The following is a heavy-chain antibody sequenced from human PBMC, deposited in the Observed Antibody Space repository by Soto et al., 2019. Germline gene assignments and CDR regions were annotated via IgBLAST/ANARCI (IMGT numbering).Heavy chain of an antibody. J-gene: IGHJ6*02. Sequence: GASVKVSCKASGYTFTGYYMHWVRQAPGQGLEWMGWINPNSGGTNYAQKFQGRVTMTRDTSISTAYMELSRLRSGDTAVYYCARGPQGERPLDDYYYYYGMDVWGQVTTVTVSS. D-gene: IGHD1-1*01. CDR3: ARGPQGERPLDDYYYYYGMDV. CDR2: INPNSGGT. V-gene: IGHV1-2*02. CDR1: GYTFTGYY.